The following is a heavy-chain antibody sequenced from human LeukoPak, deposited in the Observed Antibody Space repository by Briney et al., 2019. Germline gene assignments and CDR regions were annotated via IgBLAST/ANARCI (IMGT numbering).Heavy chain of an antibody. D-gene: IGHD3-3*01. J-gene: IGHJ4*02. CDR2: INTFSGST. Sequence: GASVKVSCKVSVYIFTVYGISWVGQAPGQGREWMGWINTFSGSTYYAQKFQGRVTMTTDTSTSTAYMDLRSLRSDDTAVYYCARWRYDFWSGYSDYWGQGTLVTVSS. CDR3: ARWRYDFWSGYSDY. V-gene: IGHV1-18*01. CDR1: VYIFTVYG.